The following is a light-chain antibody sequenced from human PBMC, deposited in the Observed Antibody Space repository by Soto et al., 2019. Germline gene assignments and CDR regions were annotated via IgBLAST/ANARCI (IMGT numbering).Light chain of an antibody. CDR3: QQYASARRT. CDR1: QSVSRNF. CDR2: HAS. V-gene: IGKV3-20*01. Sequence: ENVLTQSPGTLSLSPGERATLSCRASQSVSRNFLAWYQQKPGQAPRLLIYHASNRATGIPDRFSGSGSGPDFTLTISRLEPEDFAMYYCQQYASARRTFGQGTNLEIK. J-gene: IGKJ2*01.